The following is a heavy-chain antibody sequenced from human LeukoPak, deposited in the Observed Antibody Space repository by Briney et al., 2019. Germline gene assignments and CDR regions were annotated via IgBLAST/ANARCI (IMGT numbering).Heavy chain of an antibody. J-gene: IGHJ4*02. CDR3: AREGMTTDFDY. CDR1: GFTFSSYS. Sequence: PGGSLGLSCAASGFTFSSYSMNWVRQAPGKGLEWVSSISSSSSYIYYADSVKGRFTISRDNAKNSLYLQMNSLRAEDTAVYYCAREGMTTDFDYWGQGTLVTVSS. CDR2: ISSSSSYI. V-gene: IGHV3-21*01. D-gene: IGHD4-11*01.